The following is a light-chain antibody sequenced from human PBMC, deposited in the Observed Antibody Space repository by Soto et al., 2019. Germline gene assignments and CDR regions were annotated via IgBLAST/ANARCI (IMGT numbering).Light chain of an antibody. CDR2: GAS. CDR3: QQYNRNTWS. Sequence: IHLAQFPSTLSAPLLHSVSITCQASQSVGTWVAWHQQKPEKAPKLLIYGASNLESGVPSRFSGSGSGTEFTLTITTLQPDDFATYFCQQYNRNTWSFGPGTKVDIK. J-gene: IGKJ1*01. V-gene: IGKV1-5*01. CDR1: QSVGTW.